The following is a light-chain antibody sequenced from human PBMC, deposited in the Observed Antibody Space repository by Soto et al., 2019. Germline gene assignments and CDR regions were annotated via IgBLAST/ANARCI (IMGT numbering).Light chain of an antibody. CDR3: SSYTSSTTYV. J-gene: IGLJ1*01. V-gene: IGLV2-14*01. Sequence: QSALTQPASVSGSPGQSITISCTGTSSDVGGYKYVSWYQQHPGKAPKVMIYEVSKRPSGVYNRFSGSKSGNTASLTISGLQADEEADYYCSSYTSSTTYVFGPGTKLTVL. CDR1: SSDVGGYKY. CDR2: EVS.